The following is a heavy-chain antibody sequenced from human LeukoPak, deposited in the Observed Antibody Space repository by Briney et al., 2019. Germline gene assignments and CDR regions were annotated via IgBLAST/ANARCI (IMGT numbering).Heavy chain of an antibody. J-gene: IGHJ4*02. CDR1: GGSISSGGYY. Sequence: SETLSLTCTVSGGSISSGGYYWSWIRQPPGKGLEWIGYIYHSGSTYYNPSLKSRVTISVDRSKNQFSLKLSSVTAADTAVYYCARDRGGPGGYFDYWGQGTLVTVSS. CDR2: IYHSGST. V-gene: IGHV4-30-2*01. D-gene: IGHD2-15*01. CDR3: ARDRGGPGGYFDY.